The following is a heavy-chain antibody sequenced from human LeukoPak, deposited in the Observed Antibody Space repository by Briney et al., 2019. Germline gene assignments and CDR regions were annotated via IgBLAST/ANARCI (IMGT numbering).Heavy chain of an antibody. Sequence: PGGSLRLSCEASGFTFNNYAMHWVRQAPGEGLEWVAVISRDGTLQYYADSVKGRLTISGDNSQSTLYLHMNSLSTEDTALYYCARAVPAPGTPENAFDIWGQGTMVTVSS. D-gene: IGHD6-13*01. CDR1: GFTFNNYA. J-gene: IGHJ3*02. CDR3: ARAVPAPGTPENAFDI. V-gene: IGHV3-30*04. CDR2: ISRDGTLQ.